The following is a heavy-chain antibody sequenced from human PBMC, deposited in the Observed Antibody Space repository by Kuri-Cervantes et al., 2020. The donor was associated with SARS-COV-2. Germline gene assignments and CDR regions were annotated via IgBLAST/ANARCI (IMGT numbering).Heavy chain of an antibody. CDR2: ISGSGSYI. D-gene: IGHD1-1*01. CDR3: ARVFKRRRHGSYYYYGMDV. Sequence: GGSLRLSCAASGFTARRNYMSWVRQAPGKGLEWVSSISGSGSYIYYADTVKGRFTFSRDNAKNSLYLQMNSLRAEDTAVYYCARVFKRRRHGSYYYYGMDVWGQGTTVTVSS. J-gene: IGHJ6*02. V-gene: IGHV3-21*01. CDR1: GFTARRNY.